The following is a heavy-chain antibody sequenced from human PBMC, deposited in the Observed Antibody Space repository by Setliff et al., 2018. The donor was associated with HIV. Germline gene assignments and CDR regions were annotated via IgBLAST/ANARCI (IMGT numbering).Heavy chain of an antibody. CDR3: ASGWFDP. CDR2: VIPALGIP. CDR1: GVTFNNFR. Sequence: SVKVSCKASGVTFNNFRINWIRQAPGQGLEWVGGVIPALGIPNYAQKLQGRVTITAAKYTDTAYMELNNLRFEDTAIYYCASGWFDPWGQGTLVTVSS. J-gene: IGHJ5*02. V-gene: IGHV1-69*10.